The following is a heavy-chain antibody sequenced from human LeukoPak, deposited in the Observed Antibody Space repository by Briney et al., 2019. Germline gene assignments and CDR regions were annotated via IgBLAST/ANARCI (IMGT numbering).Heavy chain of an antibody. CDR2: INHSGST. D-gene: IGHD6-19*01. CDR1: GGAFSGYY. Sequence: PSETLSLTCAVYGGAFSGYYWSWIRQPPRKGLEWIGEINHSGSTNYNPSLKSRVTISVDTSKNQFSLKLSSVTAADTAVYYCARGGSSGWYLYYYYGMDVWGQGTTVTVSS. CDR3: ARGGSSGWYLYYYYGMDV. V-gene: IGHV4-34*01. J-gene: IGHJ6*02.